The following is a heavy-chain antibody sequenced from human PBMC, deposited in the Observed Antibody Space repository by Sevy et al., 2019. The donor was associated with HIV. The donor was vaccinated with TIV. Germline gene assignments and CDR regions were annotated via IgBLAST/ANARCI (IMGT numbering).Heavy chain of an antibody. CDR1: GYTFTSYG. Sequence: ASVKVSCKASGYTFTSYGISWVRQAPGQGLEWMGWISAYNGNTNYAQKLQGRVTMTTDTSTSTAYMELRSLRSDDTAVYYCARVGYDFWSGYSRGAAFDIWGQGTMVTVSS. CDR3: ARVGYDFWSGYSRGAAFDI. V-gene: IGHV1-18*01. CDR2: ISAYNGNT. D-gene: IGHD3-3*01. J-gene: IGHJ3*02.